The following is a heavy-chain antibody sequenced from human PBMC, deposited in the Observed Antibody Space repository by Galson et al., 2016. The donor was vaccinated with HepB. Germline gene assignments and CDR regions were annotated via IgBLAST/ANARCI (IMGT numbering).Heavy chain of an antibody. Sequence: SVKVSCKASGGTFSNYAITWVRQAPGQGLEWMGGIVPTFGKTDYAQKFQGRLTIAADESTSTAYMQLSSLRSEDTAVYYCARLDALEVEVGGCFDPWGQGTRVAVAT. J-gene: IGHJ5*02. D-gene: IGHD2-15*01. CDR3: ARLDALEVEVGGCFDP. V-gene: IGHV1-69*13. CDR2: IVPTFGKT. CDR1: GGTFSNYA.